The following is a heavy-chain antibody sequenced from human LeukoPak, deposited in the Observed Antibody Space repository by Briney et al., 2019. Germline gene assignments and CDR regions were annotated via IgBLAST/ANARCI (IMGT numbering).Heavy chain of an antibody. CDR1: GYTFTIYY. CDR3: ARGDYGSGSYPVDI. Sequence: ASVKVSCNASGYTFTIYYMHWVRQAPGQGLEWMGIINPSGGSTSYAQKFQGRVTMTRDMYTSTVYMELSSLRSEDTDVYYCARGDYGSGSYPVDIWGQGTMVTVSS. D-gene: IGHD3-10*01. V-gene: IGHV1-46*01. J-gene: IGHJ3*02. CDR2: INPSGGST.